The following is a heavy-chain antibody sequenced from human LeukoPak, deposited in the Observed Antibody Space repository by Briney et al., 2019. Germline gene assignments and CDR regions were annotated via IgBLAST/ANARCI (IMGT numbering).Heavy chain of an antibody. V-gene: IGHV1-18*01. D-gene: IGHD3-3*01. CDR3: ARGGAPYDFWSGYYHYYYYYYMDV. J-gene: IGHJ6*03. CDR1: GGTFSSYG. CDR2: ISAYNGNT. Sequence: ASVKVSCKASGGTFSSYGINWVRQAPGHGLGWMGWISAYNGNTNYAQQLQGRVTMTTDTSTTTAYMELRSLRSDDTAVYYCARGGAPYDFWSGYYHYYYYYYMDVWGKGTTVTVSS.